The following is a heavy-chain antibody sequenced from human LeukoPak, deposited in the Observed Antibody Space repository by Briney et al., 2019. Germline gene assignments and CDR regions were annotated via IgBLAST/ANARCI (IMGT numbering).Heavy chain of an antibody. J-gene: IGHJ4*02. D-gene: IGHD3-16*01. V-gene: IGHV3-30-3*01. CDR1: GFTFSSYA. CDR2: ISYDGSNK. Sequence: GGSLTLSCAASGFTFSSYAMHWVRQAPGKGLEWVALISYDGSNKHYADSVKGRFTISRDNSKNTLFLQMNSLRAEDTAVYYCAKDGGVTGTFDYWGQGTLVTVSS. CDR3: AKDGGVTGTFDY.